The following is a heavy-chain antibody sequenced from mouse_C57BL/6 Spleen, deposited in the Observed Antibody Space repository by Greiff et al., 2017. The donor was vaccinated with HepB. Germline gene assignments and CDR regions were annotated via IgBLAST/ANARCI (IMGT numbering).Heavy chain of an antibody. Sequence: EVMLVESGGGLVQPGGSMKLSCVASGFTFSNYWMNWVRQSPEKGLEWVAQISLKSDNYATHYAESVKGRFTISRDDSKSSVYLQMNNLRAEDTGIDYCTGDYYGSRRFAYWGQGTLVTVSA. D-gene: IGHD1-1*01. J-gene: IGHJ3*01. CDR1: GFTFSNYW. CDR3: TGDYYGSRRFAY. CDR2: ISLKSDNYAT. V-gene: IGHV6-3*01.